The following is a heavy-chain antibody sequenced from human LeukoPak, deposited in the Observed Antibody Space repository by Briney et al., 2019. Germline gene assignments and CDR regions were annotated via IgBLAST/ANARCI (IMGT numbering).Heavy chain of an antibody. D-gene: IGHD3-10*01. V-gene: IGHV4-34*01. CDR3: ASFCITMVRGVIGAFDI. CDR2: INHSGST. CDR1: GGSFSGYY. Sequence: SETLSLTCAVYGGSFSGYYWSWIRQPPGKGLEWIGEINHSGSTNYNPSLKSRVTISVDKSKNQFSLKLSSVTAADTAVYYCASFCITMVRGVIGAFDIWGQGTMVTVSS. J-gene: IGHJ3*02.